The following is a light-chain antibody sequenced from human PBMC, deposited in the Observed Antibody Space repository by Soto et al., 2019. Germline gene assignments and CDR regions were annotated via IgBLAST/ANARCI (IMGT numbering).Light chain of an antibody. Sequence: GSPGQSITVSCAGTSSDVGGYNLVSWYQQHPGKAPKLIIYEGTERPSGISPRFSGSKPGNTASLTISGLQAEDEADYYCSSYTSSSIYVFGSGTKVTVL. J-gene: IGLJ1*01. CDR2: EGT. CDR1: SSDVGGYNL. V-gene: IGLV2-23*01. CDR3: SSYTSSSIYV.